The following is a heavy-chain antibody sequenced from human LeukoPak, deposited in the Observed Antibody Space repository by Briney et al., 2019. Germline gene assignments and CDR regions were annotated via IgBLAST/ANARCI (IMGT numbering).Heavy chain of an antibody. Sequence: GEAPKISCWGSGYLLSTYWIGWVRRMPGEGLVWMGIIYRGDSDSRYSPSFQGQVTILSGKSISTASPQCISLKASDTAMYYCARRSTRSPGKYFFEYWGQGSLVTVSS. V-gene: IGHV5-51*01. J-gene: IGHJ4*02. CDR2: IYRGDSDS. CDR1: GYLLSTYW. CDR3: ARRSTRSPGKYFFEY.